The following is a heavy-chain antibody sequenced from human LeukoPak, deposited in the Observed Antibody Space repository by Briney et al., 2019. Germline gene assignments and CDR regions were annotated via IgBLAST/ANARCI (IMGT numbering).Heavy chain of an antibody. CDR2: IYYSGST. J-gene: IGHJ3*02. Sequence: PSETLSLTCTASGVSISSYYWSWIRQPPGKGLEWIGYIYYSGSTNYNPSLKSRVTISVDTSKNQFSLKLSSVTAADTAVYYCARTNTDFWSGYSLNTYAFDIWGQGTMVTVSS. D-gene: IGHD3-3*01. V-gene: IGHV4-59*01. CDR3: ARTNTDFWSGYSLNTYAFDI. CDR1: GVSISSYY.